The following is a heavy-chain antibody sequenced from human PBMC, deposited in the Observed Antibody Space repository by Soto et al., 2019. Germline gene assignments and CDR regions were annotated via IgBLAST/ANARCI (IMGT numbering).Heavy chain of an antibody. CDR1: GYTFTSYG. D-gene: IGHD2-15*01. V-gene: IGHV1-18*01. CDR2: ISAYNGNT. CDR3: ARVGTGYCSGGSCPPEGGMDV. Sequence: QVQLVQSGAEVKKPGASVKVSCKASGYTFTSYGISWVRQAPGQGLEWMGWISAYNGNTNYAQKLQGRVTMTPDTSTSTAYMELRSLRSDDTAVYYCARVGTGYCSGGSCPPEGGMDVWGQGTTVTVSS. J-gene: IGHJ6*02.